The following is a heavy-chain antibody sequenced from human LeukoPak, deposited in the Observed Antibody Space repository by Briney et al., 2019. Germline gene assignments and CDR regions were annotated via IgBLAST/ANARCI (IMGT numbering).Heavy chain of an antibody. CDR1: GFSFTNYG. V-gene: IGHV3-21*01. CDR2: ISSSSSYI. Sequence: GGSLRLSCAASGFSFTNYGMHWVRQAPGKGLEWVSSISSSSSYIYYADSVKGRFTISRDNAKNSLYLQMNSLRAEDTAVYYCARDPQFDYWGQGTLVTVSS. CDR3: ARDPQFDY. J-gene: IGHJ4*02.